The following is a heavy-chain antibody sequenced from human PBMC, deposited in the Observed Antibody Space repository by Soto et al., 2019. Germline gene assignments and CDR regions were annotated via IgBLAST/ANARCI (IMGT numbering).Heavy chain of an antibody. CDR3: AKGTRGNSPELDF. CDR1: GFTFDDYT. V-gene: IGHV3-43*01. CDR2: ISWDGDSA. J-gene: IGHJ4*02. D-gene: IGHD1-1*01. Sequence: GSLRLSCAASGFTFDDYTMHCVRQTPGNGLEWVSLISWDGDSAYYADSVRGRFTISRDNSKNSLFLQMNNVRAEDAALYFCAKGTRGNSPELDFWGQGTLVTVSS.